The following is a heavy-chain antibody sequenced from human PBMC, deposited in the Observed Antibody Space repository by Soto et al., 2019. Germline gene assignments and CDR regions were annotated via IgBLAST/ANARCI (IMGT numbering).Heavy chain of an antibody. J-gene: IGHJ3*02. V-gene: IGHV3-21*01. D-gene: IGHD3-3*01. Sequence: GGSLRLSCAASGFTFISYSMNWVRQAPGKGLEWVSSISSSSSSYIYYADSVKGRFTISRDNAKNSLYLQMNSLRAEDTAVYYCARDPPLSGYSPDAFDIWGQGTMVTVSS. CDR1: GFTFISYS. CDR3: ARDPPLSGYSPDAFDI. CDR2: ISSSSSSYI.